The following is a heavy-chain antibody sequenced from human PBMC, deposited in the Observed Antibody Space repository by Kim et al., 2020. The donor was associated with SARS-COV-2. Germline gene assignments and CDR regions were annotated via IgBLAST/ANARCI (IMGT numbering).Heavy chain of an antibody. Sequence: ASVKVSCKASGYTFTSYGISWVRQAPGQGLEWMGWISAYNGNTNYAQKLQGRVTMTTDTSTSTAYMELRSLRSDDTAVYYCARGGMGYYDFWSGPVRREYGMDVWGQGTTVTVSS. V-gene: IGHV1-18*04. CDR3: ARGGMGYYDFWSGPVRREYGMDV. CDR2: ISAYNGNT. CDR1: GYTFTSYG. D-gene: IGHD3-3*01. J-gene: IGHJ6*02.